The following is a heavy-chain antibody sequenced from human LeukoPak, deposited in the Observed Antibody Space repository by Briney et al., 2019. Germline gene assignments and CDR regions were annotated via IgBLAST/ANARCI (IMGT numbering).Heavy chain of an antibody. CDR2: IYHSGST. V-gene: IGHV4-34*01. Sequence: SETLSLTCAVFGGSFSGYYWSWIRQPPGKGLEWIGEIYHSGSTNYNPSLKSRVTISVDTPKNQFSLKLSSVTAADTSVYYCARQNLGPAPVKYWGQGTLVTVSS. J-gene: IGHJ4*02. CDR1: GGSFSGYY. CDR3: ARQNLGPAPVKY.